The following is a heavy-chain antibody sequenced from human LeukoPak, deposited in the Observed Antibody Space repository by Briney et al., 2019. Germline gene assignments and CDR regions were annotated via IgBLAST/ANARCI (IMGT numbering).Heavy chain of an antibody. V-gene: IGHV3-33*08. CDR3: ARSRGDF. J-gene: IGHJ4*02. CDR1: GFTFSNYY. Sequence: GGSLRLSCAASGFTFSNYYMSWVRQAPGKGLEWVAVIWYDGSNKYYADSVKGRFTISRDNSKNTLYLQMNSLRAEDTAVYYCARSRGDFWGQGTLVTVSS. CDR2: IWYDGSNK.